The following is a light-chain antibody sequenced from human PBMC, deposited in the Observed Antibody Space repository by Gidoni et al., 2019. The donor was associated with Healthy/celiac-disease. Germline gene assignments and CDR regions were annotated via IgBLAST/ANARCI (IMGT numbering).Light chain of an antibody. CDR3: IQHIEYPYT. V-gene: IGKV2-40*01. CDR1: QSLLDSDDGNTY. Sequence: DIVTTQTVLSLPVTPGVTASIPHRSSQSLLDSDDGNTYLDWYQQKPGQSPQLLIYTVSCRASGVPDRFSGSGSGTEFTLKISRLEAEDVGIYYCIQHIEYPYTFGQGTKLEIK. CDR2: TVS. J-gene: IGKJ2*01.